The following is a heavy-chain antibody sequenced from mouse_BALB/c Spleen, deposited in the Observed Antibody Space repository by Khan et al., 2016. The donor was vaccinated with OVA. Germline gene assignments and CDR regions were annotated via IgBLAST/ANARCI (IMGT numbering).Heavy chain of an antibody. Sequence: EVELVESGGGLVQPGGSRKLSCAASGFTFSDYGMAWVRQAPGKGPEWVAFISSLAYNFYYADTVTGRFTISRENAKNTRYLEMSSLRSEDTAMYYCARGGKGGFAYWGQGTLVTVSA. CDR1: GFTFSDYG. V-gene: IGHV5-15*02. CDR3: ARGGKGGFAY. J-gene: IGHJ3*01. CDR2: ISSLAYNF.